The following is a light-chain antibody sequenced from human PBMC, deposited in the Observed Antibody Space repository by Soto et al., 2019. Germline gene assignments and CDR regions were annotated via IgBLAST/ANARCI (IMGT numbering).Light chain of an antibody. Sequence: EIVLTQSPGTLSLSPGERATLSCRASQRVTSNYLAWYQQKPGQAPRPLIYGASIRATGIPDRFSGSGSGTDFTLTISRLEPEDSAVYYCLHYVNSPPTFGQGTKVEIK. V-gene: IGKV3-20*01. CDR2: GAS. CDR1: QRVTSNY. CDR3: LHYVNSPPT. J-gene: IGKJ1*01.